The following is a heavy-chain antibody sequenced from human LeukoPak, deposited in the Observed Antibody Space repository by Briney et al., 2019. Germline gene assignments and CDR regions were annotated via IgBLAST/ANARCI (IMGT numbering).Heavy chain of an antibody. CDR1: GGSISSSSYY. D-gene: IGHD6-13*01. CDR3: ARIYSSSWFLNWFDP. Sequence: PSETLSLTCTVSGGSISSSSYYWGWVRQPPGKGLEGIGSIYYSGSTYYNPSLRSRVTISVDTSKNQFSLKLNSVTAADTAVYYCARIYSSSWFLNWFDPWGQGTLVTVSS. CDR2: IYYSGST. V-gene: IGHV4-39*07. J-gene: IGHJ5*02.